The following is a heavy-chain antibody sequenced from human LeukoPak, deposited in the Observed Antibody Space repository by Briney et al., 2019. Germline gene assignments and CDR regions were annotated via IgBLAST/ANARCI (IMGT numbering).Heavy chain of an antibody. V-gene: IGHV3-23*01. CDR3: AKGGIQLWYYFDY. Sequence: GGSLRLSCAASGFTFSSYAMSWVRQVPGKGLEWVSAISGSGGSTYYADSVKGRFTISRDNSKNTLYLQMNSLRAEDTAVYYCAKGGIQLWYYFDYWGQGTLVTVSS. CDR2: ISGSGGST. CDR1: GFTFSSYA. D-gene: IGHD5-18*01. J-gene: IGHJ4*02.